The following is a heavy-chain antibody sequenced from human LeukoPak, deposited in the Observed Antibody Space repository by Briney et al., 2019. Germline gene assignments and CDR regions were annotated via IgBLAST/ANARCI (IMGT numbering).Heavy chain of an antibody. Sequence: GGSLRLSCAASGFTFTTYWMHWVRQAPGKGLVWVSHINSDGSITSYADSVKGRFTISRDNAKNTLYLQMNSLRAEDTAVYYCAKGTGYHFYYGMHVWGQGTTVTVSS. D-gene: IGHD2-15*01. V-gene: IGHV3-74*01. J-gene: IGHJ6*02. CDR2: INSDGSIT. CDR1: GFTFTTYW. CDR3: AKGTGYHFYYGMHV.